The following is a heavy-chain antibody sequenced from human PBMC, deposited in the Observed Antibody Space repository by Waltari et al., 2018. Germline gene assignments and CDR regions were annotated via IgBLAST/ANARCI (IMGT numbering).Heavy chain of an antibody. V-gene: IGHV3-74*01. J-gene: IGHJ4*01. Sequence: EVQLAESGGGLVQPGGSLRLSCEASGFPFNTYWMHWVRQVPGKGLGWVERMNGGGTGTNYADFVKGRFTISRDNTKNTLQLEMNSLRADDSGVYYCARDLILGSGSCGDWGHGTLVAVSS. CDR2: MNGGGTGT. CDR1: GFPFNTYW. CDR3: ARDLILGSGSCGD. D-gene: IGHD3-10*01.